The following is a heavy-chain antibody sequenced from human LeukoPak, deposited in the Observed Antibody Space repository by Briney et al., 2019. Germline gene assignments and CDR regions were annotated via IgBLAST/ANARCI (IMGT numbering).Heavy chain of an antibody. V-gene: IGHV1-2*02. J-gene: IGHJ5*02. CDR1: GYTFTGYY. CDR2: INPHSGGT. Sequence: SVKVSCKASGYTFTGYYMLWVRQPPPQGLDWMGWINPHSGGTQYAQKLQGRGTITRDTSISTAYMELSRLRSDDTAVYYCARAGYCSSTSCQGPWFDPWGQGTLVTVSS. D-gene: IGHD2-2*01. CDR3: ARAGYCSSTSCQGPWFDP.